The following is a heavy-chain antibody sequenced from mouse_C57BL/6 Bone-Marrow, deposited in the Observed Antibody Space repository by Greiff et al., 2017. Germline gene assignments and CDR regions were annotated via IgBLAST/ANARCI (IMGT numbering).Heavy chain of an antibody. J-gene: IGHJ1*03. V-gene: IGHV1-7*01. CDR3: ARWGYYYGSSYWYFDV. CDR1: GYTFTSYW. Sequence: QVHVKQSGAELAKPGASVKLSCKASGYTFTSYWMHWVKQRPGQGLEWMGDLNPSSGYTTYNQKFNDKATLTADKSSSTAYMQLSSLTYEDSAVYYCARWGYYYGSSYWYFDVWGTGTTVTVSS. D-gene: IGHD1-1*01. CDR2: LNPSSGYT.